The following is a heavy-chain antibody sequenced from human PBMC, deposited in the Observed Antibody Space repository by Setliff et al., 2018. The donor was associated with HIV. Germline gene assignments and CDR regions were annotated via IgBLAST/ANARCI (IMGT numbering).Heavy chain of an antibody. CDR3: ARGGKVISDNWFDP. Sequence: TLSLTCTVSGGSMSSSSYYWGWIRQTPDKGLEWIGIIYYSGATYYNPSLKSRVTISVDTSKKQFSLKLTSVTAADTAVYYCARGGKVISDNWFDPWGQGTLVTVSS. CDR1: GGSMSSSSYY. V-gene: IGHV4-39*07. D-gene: IGHD3-22*01. J-gene: IGHJ5*02. CDR2: IYYSGAT.